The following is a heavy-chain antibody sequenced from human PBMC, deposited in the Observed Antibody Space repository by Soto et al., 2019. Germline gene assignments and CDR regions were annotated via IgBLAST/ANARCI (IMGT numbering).Heavy chain of an antibody. CDR2: VYHTGRT. D-gene: IGHD6-19*01. CDR1: GGSFKSGSYS. J-gene: IGHJ4*02. CDR3: SSDSYLDY. V-gene: IGHV4-61*01. Sequence: PSETLSLTCTVSGGSFKSGSYSWSWIRQPPGKGLEWIGYVYHTGRTSYNPSLKSRVSISMDTSKNQFSLNLDSVTAADTAVYYVSSDSYLDYWGQGALVTVSS.